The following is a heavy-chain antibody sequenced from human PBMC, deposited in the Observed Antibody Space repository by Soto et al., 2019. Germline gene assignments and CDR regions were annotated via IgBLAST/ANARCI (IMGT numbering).Heavy chain of an antibody. V-gene: IGHV5-10-1*01. CDR3: ASRSSSSYYYYGMDV. CDR2: IDPSDSYT. CDR1: GYSFTSYW. Sequence: PGESLKISCKGSGYSFTSYWISWVRQMPGKGLEWMGRIDPSDSYTNYSPSFQGHVTISADKSISTAYLQWSSLKASDTAMYYCASRSSSSYYYYGMDVWGRGTTVTVSS. J-gene: IGHJ6*02. D-gene: IGHD6-6*01.